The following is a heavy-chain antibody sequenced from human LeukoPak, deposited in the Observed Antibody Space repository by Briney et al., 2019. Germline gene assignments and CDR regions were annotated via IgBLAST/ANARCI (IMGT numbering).Heavy chain of an antibody. Sequence: GGSLRLSCAASGFTVSSNYMSWVRQAPGKGLEWVSVIYSGGSTYYADSVKGRFTISRDNSKNTLYLQMNSLRAEDTAVYYCARGLTDYYDSSGSFDCWGQGTLVTVSS. CDR3: ARGLTDYYDSSGSFDC. J-gene: IGHJ4*02. CDR1: GFTVSSNY. D-gene: IGHD3-22*01. V-gene: IGHV3-53*01. CDR2: IYSGGST.